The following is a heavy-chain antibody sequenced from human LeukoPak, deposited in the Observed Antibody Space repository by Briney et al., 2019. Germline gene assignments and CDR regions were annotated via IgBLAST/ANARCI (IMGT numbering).Heavy chain of an antibody. CDR2: IYPGDSDT. D-gene: IGHD6-19*01. V-gene: IGHV5-51*01. Sequence: KPGESLQISCKGSGYSFTSYWIGWVRQMPGKGLEWMGLIYPGDSDTRYSPSFQGQVSISVDKSISTAYLQWSSLKASDTAMYYCARRDSSGWYVFDYWGQGTLVTVSS. CDR3: ARRDSSGWYVFDY. J-gene: IGHJ4*02. CDR1: GYSFTSYW.